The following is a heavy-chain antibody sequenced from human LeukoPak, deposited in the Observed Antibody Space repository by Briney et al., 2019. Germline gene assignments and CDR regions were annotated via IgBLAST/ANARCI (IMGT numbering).Heavy chain of an antibody. CDR3: ARRYRGDSSSWDWLDL. D-gene: IGHD6-13*01. CDR1: GGSISSHY. V-gene: IGHV4-59*11. Sequence: PSETLSLTCTVSGGSISSHYWSWTRLPPGKGLEWLGYISYSGYTNYNPSLESRVTMSVDTSKNQFYLKLTSVTAADTAVYYCARRYRGDSSSWDWLDLWGLETLVNVST. CDR2: ISYSGYT. J-gene: IGHJ5*02.